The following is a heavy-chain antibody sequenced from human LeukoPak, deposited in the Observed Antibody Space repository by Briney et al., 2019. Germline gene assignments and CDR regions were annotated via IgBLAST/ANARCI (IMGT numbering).Heavy chain of an antibody. Sequence: GGSLRLSCAASGFTSSNYGMNWVRQAPGKGLEWVSHSTTSTGKTYYAESVKGRFTISRDNGKNSLYLQMNSLRDEDTAVCYCARSTTKAFDIWGQGTMVTVSS. CDR2: STTSTGKT. CDR1: GFTSSNYG. J-gene: IGHJ3*02. D-gene: IGHD4-17*01. V-gene: IGHV3-48*02. CDR3: ARSTTKAFDI.